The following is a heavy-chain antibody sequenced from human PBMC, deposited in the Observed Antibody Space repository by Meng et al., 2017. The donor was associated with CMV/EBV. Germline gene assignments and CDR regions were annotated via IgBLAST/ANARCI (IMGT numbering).Heavy chain of an antibody. CDR1: GFTFSNAW. V-gene: IGHV3-15*01. Sequence: GESLKISCAASGFTFSNAWMSWVRQAPGKGLEWVGRIKSKTDGGTTDYAAPVKGRFTISRDDSKNTLYLQMNSLKTEDTAVYYCTTDSIVGATVLDYWGQGTLVTVSS. CDR2: IKSKTDGGTT. D-gene: IGHD1-26*01. J-gene: IGHJ4*02. CDR3: TTDSIVGATVLDY.